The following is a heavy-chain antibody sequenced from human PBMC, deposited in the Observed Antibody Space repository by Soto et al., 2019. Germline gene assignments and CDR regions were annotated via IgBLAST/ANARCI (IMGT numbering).Heavy chain of an antibody. CDR2: ITKDFNA. V-gene: IGHV3-11*01. D-gene: IGHD3-10*01. CDR1: GLIFSASY. J-gene: IGHJ4*02. CDR3: ARTDGAGSWGHFDY. Sequence: QVQLVESGGGLVKPGGSLRLSCAASGLIFSASYMSWIRQAPGKGPEWVAYITKDFNAFYADSVRGRFTVSRDNAKNSLYLQMNSLRTEDTAIYYCARTDGAGSWGHFDYWCQGVLVSVSS.